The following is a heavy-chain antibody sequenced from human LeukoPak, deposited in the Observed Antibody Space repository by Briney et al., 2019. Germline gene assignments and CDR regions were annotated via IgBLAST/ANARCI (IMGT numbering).Heavy chain of an antibody. V-gene: IGHV3-30*04. J-gene: IGHJ4*02. CDR2: ISYDDGSNK. Sequence: GGSLRLSCAASGFTFSSYAMHWVRQAPGKGLEWVALISYDDGSNKYYADSVKGRFTISRDNSKNTLYLQMNSLRTEDTAVYYCARDVRQGYSYGFHYWGQGTLVTVSS. CDR3: ARDVRQGYSYGFHY. CDR1: GFTFSSYA. D-gene: IGHD5-18*01.